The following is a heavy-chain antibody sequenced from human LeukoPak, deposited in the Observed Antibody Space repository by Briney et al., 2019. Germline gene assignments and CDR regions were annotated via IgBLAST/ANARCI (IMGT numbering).Heavy chain of an antibody. Sequence: GASVKISCETSGYTFTGNFMHWVRQAPGQGPEWMGWINPNNGDTNYAQKFQGRVTMTRDTSISTAYMELSRLRSDDTAVYYCARDSSSSFRDYYYYMDVWGKGTTVTVSS. CDR3: ARDSSSSFRDYYYYMDV. V-gene: IGHV1-2*02. J-gene: IGHJ6*03. CDR2: INPNNGDT. D-gene: IGHD6-6*01. CDR1: GYTFTGNF.